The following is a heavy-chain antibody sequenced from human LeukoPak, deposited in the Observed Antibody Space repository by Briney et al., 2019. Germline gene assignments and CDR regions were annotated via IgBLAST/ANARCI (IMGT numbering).Heavy chain of an antibody. Sequence: SETLSLTCTVSGGSISNYYWSWIRQPPGKGLEWIGYIYYSGSTNYNPSLKSRVTISVDTSKNQFSLKLSSVTAADTAVYYCARAPIAAGGTENFDYWGQGTLVTVSS. CDR2: IYYSGST. J-gene: IGHJ4*02. D-gene: IGHD6-13*01. CDR3: ARAPIAAGGTENFDY. V-gene: IGHV4-59*01. CDR1: GGSISNYY.